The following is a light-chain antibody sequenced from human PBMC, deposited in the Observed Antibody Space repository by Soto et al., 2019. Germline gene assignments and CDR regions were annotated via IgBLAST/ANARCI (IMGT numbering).Light chain of an antibody. J-gene: IGKJ4*01. CDR2: AAS. CDR3: QQSYSTPLT. Sequence: DIQMTQSPSALSASEGDRVTITCRASQSISSYLNWYQQKPGQAPKLLIYAASSLQSGVPSRFSGSGSGTDFTLTISSLQPEDFATYYCQQSYSTPLTFGGGTQLDIK. V-gene: IGKV1-39*01. CDR1: QSISSY.